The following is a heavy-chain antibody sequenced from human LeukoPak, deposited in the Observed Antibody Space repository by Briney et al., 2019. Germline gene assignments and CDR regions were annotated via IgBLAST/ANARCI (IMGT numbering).Heavy chain of an antibody. J-gene: IGHJ4*02. CDR1: GFTFSSYG. V-gene: IGHV3-30*02. Sequence: PGGSLRLSCAASGFTFSSYGMHWVRQAPGKGLEWVAFIRYDGSNKYSADSVKGRFTISTDNSKNTLYLQMNSLRAEDTAVYYCAKPFPGIAAVGSFDYWGQGTQVTVSS. CDR2: IRYDGSNK. CDR3: AKPFPGIAAVGSFDY. D-gene: IGHD6-13*01.